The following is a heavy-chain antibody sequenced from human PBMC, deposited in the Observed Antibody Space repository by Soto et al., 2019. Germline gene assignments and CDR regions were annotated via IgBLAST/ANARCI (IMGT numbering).Heavy chain of an antibody. CDR2: LSSDGFGA. CDR1: GFDFRSYA. CDR3: ARDLGGPDY. D-gene: IGHD3-16*01. Sequence: GGSLRLSCAASGFDFRSYAMHWVRQSPGKGPEWVSRLSSDGFGAAYADSVKGRFFISRDIARNTLFLQMNSLRADDTAVYYCARDLGGPDYWGRGTSVTVSS. V-gene: IGHV3-74*03. J-gene: IGHJ4*02.